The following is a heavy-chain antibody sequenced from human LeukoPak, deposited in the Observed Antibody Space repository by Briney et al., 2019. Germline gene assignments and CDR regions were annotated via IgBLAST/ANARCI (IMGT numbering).Heavy chain of an antibody. Sequence: SETLSLTCTVSGGSISSSSYYWGWIRQPPGKGLEWIGSIYYSGSTYYNPSLKSRVTISVDTSKNQFSLKLSSVTAADTAVYYCARHVEGYYYHFDYWGQGTLVTVSS. V-gene: IGHV4-39*01. CDR1: GGSISSSSYY. CDR3: ARHVEGYYYHFDY. CDR2: IYYSGST. D-gene: IGHD3-22*01. J-gene: IGHJ4*02.